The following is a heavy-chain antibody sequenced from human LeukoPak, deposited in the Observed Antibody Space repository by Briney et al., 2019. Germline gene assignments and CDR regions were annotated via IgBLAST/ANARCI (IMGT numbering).Heavy chain of an antibody. J-gene: IGHJ3*02. CDR3: TANTAMVNGDAFDI. D-gene: IGHD5-18*01. V-gene: IGHV3-21*01. CDR1: GFTFSSYS. Sequence: GGSLRLSCAASGFTFSSYSMNWVRQAPGKGLEWVSSISSSSSYVYYADSVKGRFTISRDNAKNSLYLQMNSLRAEDTAVYYCTANTAMVNGDAFDIWGQGTMVTVSS. CDR2: ISSSSSYV.